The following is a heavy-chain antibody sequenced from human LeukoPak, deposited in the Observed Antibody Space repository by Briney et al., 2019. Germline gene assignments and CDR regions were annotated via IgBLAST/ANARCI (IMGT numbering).Heavy chain of an antibody. CDR3: ARDGNYYDSSGAHDY. CDR2: ISSSSSYI. CDR1: GFTFSSYW. D-gene: IGHD3-22*01. Sequence: GGSLRLSCAASGFTFSSYWMSWVRQAPGKGLEWVSSISSSSSYIYYADSVKGRFTISRDNAKNSLYLQMNSLRAEDTAVYYCARDGNYYDSSGAHDYWGQGTLVTVSS. J-gene: IGHJ4*02. V-gene: IGHV3-21*01.